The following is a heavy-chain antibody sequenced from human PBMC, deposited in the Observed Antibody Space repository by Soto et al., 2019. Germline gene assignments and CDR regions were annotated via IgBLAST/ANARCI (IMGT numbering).Heavy chain of an antibody. CDR3: ARSVALDASDY. Sequence: GGSLRLSCAASGFTFSSYVMSWVRQAPGKGLEWVSAISNGGGTTYYADSVKGRFTISRDNSKNTLFLQMNSLRAEDTALYYCARSVALDASDYWGQGTLVTVSS. CDR2: ISNGGGTT. D-gene: IGHD2-15*01. V-gene: IGHV3-23*01. J-gene: IGHJ4*02. CDR1: GFTFSSYV.